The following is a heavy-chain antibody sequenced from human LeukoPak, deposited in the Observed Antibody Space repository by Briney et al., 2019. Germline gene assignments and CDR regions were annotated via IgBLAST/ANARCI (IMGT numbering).Heavy chain of an antibody. Sequence: GGSLRLSCAASGFSLRSSEMNWVRQAPGKGPEWVAHINSADNVEYYTDSVKGRFTMSRDNAKDLLYLQMNSLRDEDTAVYYCARDTVNGPFVISLDLWGQGVLVTVSS. CDR1: GFSLRSSE. V-gene: IGHV3-48*03. D-gene: IGHD2-8*01. J-gene: IGHJ5*02. CDR2: INSADNVE. CDR3: ARDTVNGPFVISLDL.